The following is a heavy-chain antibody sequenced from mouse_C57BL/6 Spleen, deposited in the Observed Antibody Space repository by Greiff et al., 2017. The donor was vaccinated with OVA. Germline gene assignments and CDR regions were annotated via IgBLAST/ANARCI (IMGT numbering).Heavy chain of an antibody. CDR3: AGLRGGYFDY. Sequence: VQLKESGGDLVKPGGSLKLSCAASGFTFSSYGMSWVRQTPDKRLEWVATISSGGSYTYYPDSVKGRFTISRDNAKNTLYLQMSSLKSEDTAMYYCAGLRGGYFDYWGQGTTLTVSS. CDR2: ISSGGSYT. CDR1: GFTFSSYG. D-gene: IGHD2-4*01. J-gene: IGHJ2*01. V-gene: IGHV5-6*01.